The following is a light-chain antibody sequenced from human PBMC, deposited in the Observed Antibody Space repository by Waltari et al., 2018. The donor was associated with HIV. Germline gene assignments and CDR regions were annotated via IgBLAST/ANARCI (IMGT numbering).Light chain of an antibody. CDR1: SGRLASNY. V-gene: IGLV6-57*04. CDR2: EDN. J-gene: IGLJ3*02. Sequence: NFMLTQPPSVSESPGKTVTISCTRSSGRLASNYVQWYQPLPGRPPTPVLYEDNQRPSGVADRFSGSIDSSSNSASLTISGLKTEDEADYYCQSYDSSNHWVFGGGTKLTVL. CDR3: QSYDSSNHWV.